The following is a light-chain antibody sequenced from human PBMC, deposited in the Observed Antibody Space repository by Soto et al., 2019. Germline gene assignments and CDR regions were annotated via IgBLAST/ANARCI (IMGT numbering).Light chain of an antibody. CDR1: QSISSY. J-gene: IGKJ5*01. Sequence: DIQVTQSPSSLSASVGDRVTITCRASQSISSYLSWYQQKPGKAPKLLIYDASSLQSGVPSRFSGSGSGTDFTLTISSLQPEDFATYYCQQSYFTPITFGQGTRLEIK. V-gene: IGKV1-39*01. CDR3: QQSYFTPIT. CDR2: DAS.